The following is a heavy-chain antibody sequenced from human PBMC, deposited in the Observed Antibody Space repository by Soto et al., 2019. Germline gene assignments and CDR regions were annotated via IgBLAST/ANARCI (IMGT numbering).Heavy chain of an antibody. D-gene: IGHD6-13*01. J-gene: IGHJ6*02. V-gene: IGHV3-30-3*01. CDR2: ISYDGSNK. Sequence: GGSLRLSCAASGFTFSSYAMHWVRQAPGKGLEWVAVISYDGSNKYYADSVKGRFTISRDNSKNTLYLQMNSLRAEDTAVYYCARPQRSNSSSWYRQNYYYYYGMDVWGQGTTVTVSS. CDR3: ARPQRSNSSSWYRQNYYYYYGMDV. CDR1: GFTFSSYA.